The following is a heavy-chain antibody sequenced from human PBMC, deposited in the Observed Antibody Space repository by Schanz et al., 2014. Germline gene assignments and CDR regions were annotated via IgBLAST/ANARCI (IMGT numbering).Heavy chain of an antibody. Sequence: EVQLVESGGGLVQPGGSLRLSCAASGFTFSSYAMSWVRQAPGKGLEWVAAITTAGTKMYYADSVRGRFTVSRDNSKNTLYLQMNSLRAEDTAVYYCANNWNLDYWGQGTLVTVSS. CDR3: ANNWNLDY. J-gene: IGHJ4*02. V-gene: IGHV3-23*04. D-gene: IGHD1-20*01. CDR1: GFTFSSYA. CDR2: ITTAGTKM.